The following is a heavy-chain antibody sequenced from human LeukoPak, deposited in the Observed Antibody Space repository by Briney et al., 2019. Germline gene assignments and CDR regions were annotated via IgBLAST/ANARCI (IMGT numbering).Heavy chain of an antibody. J-gene: IGHJ5*02. CDR2: IDAGNGNT. CDR3: ARGVVVAAKWFDP. D-gene: IGHD2-15*01. Sequence: ASVKVSCKASGYTFTSYAMHWARQAPGQRLEWMGWIDAGNGNTKYSQKFQGRVTITRDTSASTAYMELSSLRSEDTAVYYCARGVVVAAKWFDPWGQGTLVTVSS. CDR1: GYTFTSYA. V-gene: IGHV1-3*01.